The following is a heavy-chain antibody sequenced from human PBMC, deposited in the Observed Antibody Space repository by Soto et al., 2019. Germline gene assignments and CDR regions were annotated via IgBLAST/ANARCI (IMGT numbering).Heavy chain of an antibody. CDR2: IYYSGST. V-gene: IGHV4-59*01. CDR1: GGSISSYY. Sequence: SETLSLTCTVSGGSISSYYWSWIRQPPGKGLEWIGYIYYSGSTNYNPPLKSRVTISVDTSKNQFSLKLSSVTAADTAVYYCARSPIMITFGGVIPDAFDIWGQGTMVTVSS. CDR3: ARSPIMITFGGVIPDAFDI. J-gene: IGHJ3*02. D-gene: IGHD3-16*02.